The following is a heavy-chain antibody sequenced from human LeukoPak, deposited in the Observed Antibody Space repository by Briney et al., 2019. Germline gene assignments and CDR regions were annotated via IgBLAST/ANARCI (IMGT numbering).Heavy chain of an antibody. CDR3: ARLSYYDFWSGSIPYYYYYYMDV. V-gene: IGHV4-39*01. CDR2: IYYSGST. J-gene: IGHJ6*03. D-gene: IGHD3-3*01. Sequence: SETLSLTCAVYGGSFSGYYWGWIRQPPGKGLEWIGSIYYSGSTYYNPSLKSRVTISVDTSKNQFSLKLSSVTAADTAVYYCARLSYYDFWSGSIPYYYYYYMDVWGKGTTVTVSS. CDR1: GGSFSGYY.